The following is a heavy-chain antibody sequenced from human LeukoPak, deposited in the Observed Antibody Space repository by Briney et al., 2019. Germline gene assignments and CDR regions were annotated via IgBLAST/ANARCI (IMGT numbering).Heavy chain of an antibody. Sequence: ASVKVSCKASGYTFTSYDINWVRQATGQGLEWMGWMNPNSGNTGYAQKLQGRVTKTTDTSTSTAYMELRSLRSDDTAVYYCAILGIAETDAFDIWGQGTMVTVSS. CDR1: GYTFTSYD. D-gene: IGHD7-27*01. CDR3: AILGIAETDAFDI. V-gene: IGHV1-8*01. J-gene: IGHJ3*02. CDR2: MNPNSGNT.